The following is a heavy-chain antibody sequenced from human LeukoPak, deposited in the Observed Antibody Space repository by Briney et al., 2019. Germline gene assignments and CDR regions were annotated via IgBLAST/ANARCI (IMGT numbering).Heavy chain of an antibody. CDR2: IYYSGST. Sequence: PSETLSLTCTVSGGSISTSSYYWGWIRQPPGKGLEWIATIYYSGSTYYNPSLKSRVAISVDTSKNQFSLKVNSVTAADTAVYFCATIAWGGYYDHWGQGTLVTVSS. V-gene: IGHV4-39*01. D-gene: IGHD3-3*01. CDR1: GGSISTSSYY. J-gene: IGHJ4*02. CDR3: ATIAWGGYYDH.